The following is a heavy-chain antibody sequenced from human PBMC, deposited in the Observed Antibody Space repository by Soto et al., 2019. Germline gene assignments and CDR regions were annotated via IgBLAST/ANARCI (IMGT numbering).Heavy chain of an antibody. J-gene: IGHJ6*03. CDR2: MNPNSGNT. Sequence: GASVKVPCKASGYTFTSYDINWVRQATGQGLEWMGWMNPNSGNTGYAQKFQGRVTVTRNTSISTAYMELSSLRSEDTAVYYCARSEYSSGWPPAYYYYYYMDVWGKGTTVTVSS. V-gene: IGHV1-8*01. D-gene: IGHD6-19*01. CDR3: ARSEYSSGWPPAYYYYYYMDV. CDR1: GYTFTSYD.